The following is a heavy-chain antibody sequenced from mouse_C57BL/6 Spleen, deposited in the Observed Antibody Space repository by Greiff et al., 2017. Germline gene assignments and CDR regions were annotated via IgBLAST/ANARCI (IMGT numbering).Heavy chain of an antibody. CDR1: GFSLTSSG. Sequence: VTLMESGPGLVAPSQSLSITCTVSGFSLTSSGVHWVRQPPGKGLEWLVVIWSDGSTTYNSALKSRLSISKDNSKSQVFLKMNSLQTDDTAMYYCARQGRDYYAMDYWGQGTSVTVSS. CDR2: IWSDGST. CDR3: ARQGRDYYAMDY. V-gene: IGHV2-6-1*01. J-gene: IGHJ4*01.